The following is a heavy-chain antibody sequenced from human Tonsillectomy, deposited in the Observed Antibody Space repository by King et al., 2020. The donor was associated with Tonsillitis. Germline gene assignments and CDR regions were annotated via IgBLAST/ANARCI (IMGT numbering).Heavy chain of an antibody. CDR1: G. J-gene: IGHJ4*02. CDR2: IGFYGSNR. CDR3: SRVGVGST. Sequence: GMHWVRQAPGKGREWLAFIGFYGSNRYYADSVKGRFTISRDNSKNTLYLHMKSLRADDTAVYYCSRVGVGSTWGQVILVTVSS. D-gene: IGHD1-26*01. V-gene: IGHV3-33*01.